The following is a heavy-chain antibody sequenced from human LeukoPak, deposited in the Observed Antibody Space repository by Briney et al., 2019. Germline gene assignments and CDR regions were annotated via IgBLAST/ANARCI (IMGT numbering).Heavy chain of an antibody. V-gene: IGHV3-30*03. D-gene: IGHD4-17*01. CDR3: ARGVPGGATAVIVLLGY. Sequence: AGGSLRLSCAASGFTFSSYGMHWVRQAPGKGLEWVAVISYDGSNKYYADSVKGRFTISRDNSKNTLYLQMNSLRAEDTAVYYCARGVPGGATAVIVLLGYWGQGTLVTVSS. J-gene: IGHJ4*02. CDR2: ISYDGSNK. CDR1: GFTFSSYG.